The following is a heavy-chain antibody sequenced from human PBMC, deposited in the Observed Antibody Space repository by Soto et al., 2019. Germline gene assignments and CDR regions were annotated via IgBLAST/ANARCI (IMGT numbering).Heavy chain of an antibody. V-gene: IGHV1-69*12. Sequence: QVQLVQSGAEVKKPGSSVKVSCKASGGTFSSYAISWVRQAPGQGLEWMGGIIPIFGTANYAQKFQGRVTITAXXSXSXXYMELSSLRSEDTAVYYCARDTGLTIYGSGSYDDYWGQGTLVTVSS. CDR2: IIPIFGTA. D-gene: IGHD3-10*01. CDR3: ARDTGLTIYGSGSYDDY. CDR1: GGTFSSYA. J-gene: IGHJ4*02.